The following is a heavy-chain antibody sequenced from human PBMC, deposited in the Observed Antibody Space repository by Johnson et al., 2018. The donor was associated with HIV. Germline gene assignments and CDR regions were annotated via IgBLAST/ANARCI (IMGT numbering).Heavy chain of an antibody. CDR1: GFTFSSYG. Sequence: EMQLVESGGDLVKPGGSLRLSCEASGFTFSSYGMHWVRQAPGKGLEWVSAIGTAGDTYYPGPVKGRFTISRENAKNSLYLQMNSLRAGDTGVYYCARAGDYDVLTGSLLRGTFDIWGQGTMVTVSS. V-gene: IGHV3-13*01. D-gene: IGHD3-9*01. J-gene: IGHJ3*02. CDR2: IGTAGDT. CDR3: ARAGDYDVLTGSLLRGTFDI.